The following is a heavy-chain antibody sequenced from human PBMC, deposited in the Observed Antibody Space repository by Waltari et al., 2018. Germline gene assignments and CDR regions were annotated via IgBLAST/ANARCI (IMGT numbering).Heavy chain of an antibody. Sequence: QVQLQESGPGLVKPSETLSLTCTISGGSISSYYWSWIRQPPGKGLEWIGYIYYSGSTNYTPSLKRRVTISVDTSKNQFSLKLSSVTAADTAVYYCARVLRDSSGRVGRVFDYWGQGTLVTVSS. J-gene: IGHJ4*02. CDR1: GGSISSYY. V-gene: IGHV4-59*01. CDR2: IYYSGST. CDR3: ARVLRDSSGRVGRVFDY. D-gene: IGHD6-19*01.